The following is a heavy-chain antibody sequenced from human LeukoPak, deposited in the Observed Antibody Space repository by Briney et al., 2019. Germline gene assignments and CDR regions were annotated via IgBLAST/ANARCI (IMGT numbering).Heavy chain of an antibody. CDR2: IYCSGST. CDR1: GGSISSSSYY. V-gene: IGHV4-39*07. CDR3: ARETSQKGAHYMDV. J-gene: IGHJ6*03. D-gene: IGHD3-16*01. Sequence: SETLSLTCTVSGGSISSSSYYWGWIRQPPGKGLEWIGSIYCSGSTNYKPSLKSRVTISVDTSKNQFSLKLSSVTAADTAVYYCARETSQKGAHYMDVWGKGTTVTISS.